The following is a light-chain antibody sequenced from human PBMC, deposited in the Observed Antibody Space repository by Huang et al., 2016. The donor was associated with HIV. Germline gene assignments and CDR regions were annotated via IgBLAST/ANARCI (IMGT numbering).Light chain of an antibody. J-gene: IGKJ4*01. CDR1: QNINNS. CDR2: ESC. CDR3: QQRGAWPLT. Sequence: DIVLTQSPATLSLSPGQRATLSCRASQNINNSVVWYQQKPGQAPRLLIYESCNRATGIPARFSGSGSGTDFTLTINTLEPEDFAVYYCQQRGAWPLTFGGGTKVEIK. V-gene: IGKV3-11*01.